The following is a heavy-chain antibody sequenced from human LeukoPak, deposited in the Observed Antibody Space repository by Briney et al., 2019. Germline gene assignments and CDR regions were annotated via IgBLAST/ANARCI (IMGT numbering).Heavy chain of an antibody. V-gene: IGHV1-3*01. CDR1: GYTFISYA. J-gene: IGHJ5*02. Sequence: ASVKVSCKASGYTFISYALHWLRQAPGQRLEWMGWVNAANGDTKYSQNFQGRVTITRDISASTAYMELSSLRSADTAVYYCARGTFSSSLGWFDPWGQGTLVIVSS. CDR2: VNAANGDT. CDR3: ARGTFSSSLGWFDP. D-gene: IGHD6-13*01.